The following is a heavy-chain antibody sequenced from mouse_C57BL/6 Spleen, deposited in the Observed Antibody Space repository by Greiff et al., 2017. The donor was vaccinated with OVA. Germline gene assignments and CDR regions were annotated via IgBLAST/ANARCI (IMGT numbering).Heavy chain of an antibody. CDR3: ARAYDYDYFDY. CDR1: GYSITSGYY. J-gene: IGHJ2*01. V-gene: IGHV3-6*01. Sequence: VQLVESGPGLVKPSQSLSLTCSVTGYSITSGYYWNWIRQFPGNKLEWMGYISYDGSNNYNPSLKNRISITRDTSKNQFFLKLNSVTTEDTATYYCARAYDYDYFDYWGQGTTLTVSS. D-gene: IGHD2-4*01. CDR2: ISYDGSN.